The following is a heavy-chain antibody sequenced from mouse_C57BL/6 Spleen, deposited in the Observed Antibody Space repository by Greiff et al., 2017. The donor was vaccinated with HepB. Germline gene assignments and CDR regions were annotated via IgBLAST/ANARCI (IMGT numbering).Heavy chain of an antibody. CDR1: GYAFTNYL. V-gene: IGHV1-54*01. CDR2: INPGSGGT. Sequence: VQLQESGAELVRPGTSVKVSCKASGYAFTNYLIAWVKQRPGQGLEWIGVINPGSGGTNYNEKFKGKATLTADKSSSTAYMQLSSLTSEDSAVYFCARGLTRAMDYWGQGTSVTVSS. CDR3: ARGLTRAMDY. J-gene: IGHJ4*01.